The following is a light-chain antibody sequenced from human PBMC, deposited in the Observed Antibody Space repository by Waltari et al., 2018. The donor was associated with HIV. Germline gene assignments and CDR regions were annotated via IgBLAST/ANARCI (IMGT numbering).Light chain of an antibody. Sequence: QSALTQPAPVYGFPGQSSTISCTGRSSDVGSYNYVPWYQRHQGKAAKLLIYDASKRPSGVSNRFSGSKAGNTASLTISGLQAEDEADYYCCSYAGSNTYLFGTGTEVTVL. CDR1: SSDVGSYNY. V-gene: IGLV2-23*01. J-gene: IGLJ1*01. CDR2: DAS. CDR3: CSYAGSNTYL.